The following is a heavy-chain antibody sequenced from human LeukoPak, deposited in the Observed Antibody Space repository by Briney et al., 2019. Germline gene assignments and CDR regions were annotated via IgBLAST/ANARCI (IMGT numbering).Heavy chain of an antibody. CDR2: ISAYNGNT. D-gene: IGHD5-24*01. J-gene: IGHJ4*02. CDR1: GYTSTSYG. V-gene: IGHV1-18*01. CDR3: ARLVEMASDLDY. Sequence: ASVKVSSKASGYTSTSYGISWVRQAPGQGLEWMGWISAYNGNTNYAQKLQGRVTMTTDTSTSTAYMELRSLRSDDTAVYYCARLVEMASDLDYWGQGTLVTVSS.